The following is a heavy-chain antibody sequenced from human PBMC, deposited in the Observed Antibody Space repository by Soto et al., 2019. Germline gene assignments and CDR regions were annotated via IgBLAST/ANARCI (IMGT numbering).Heavy chain of an antibody. Sequence: EVQVVESGGGLVQPGGSLRLSCAASGFTFSNYWMTWVRQAPGKGLEWVANIKQDASDTFYVDSVKGRFTISRDNAKNSLYLQMNSLRAEDTAVYYCARDSGPRGYDAFDIWGQGTMVTVSS. CDR3: ARDSGPRGYDAFDI. J-gene: IGHJ3*02. D-gene: IGHD2-8*02. CDR1: GFTFSNYW. CDR2: IKQDASDT. V-gene: IGHV3-7*04.